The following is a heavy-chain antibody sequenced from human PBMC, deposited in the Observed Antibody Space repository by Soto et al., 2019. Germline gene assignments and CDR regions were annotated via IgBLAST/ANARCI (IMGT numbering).Heavy chain of an antibody. CDR3: ARLYCSSTSSCYMDV. J-gene: IGHJ6*03. CDR2: ISAYNGNT. Sequence: ASVKVSCKASGYTFTSYGISWVRQAPGQGLEWMGWISAYNGNTNYAQKLQGRVTMTTDTSTSTAYMELRSLRSDDTAVYYCARLYCSSTSSCYMDVWGKGTMVTVSS. D-gene: IGHD2-2*01. CDR1: GYTFTSYG. V-gene: IGHV1-18*01.